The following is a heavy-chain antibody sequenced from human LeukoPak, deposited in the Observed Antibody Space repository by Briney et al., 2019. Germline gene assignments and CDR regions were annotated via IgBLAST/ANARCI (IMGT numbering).Heavy chain of an antibody. V-gene: IGHV4-59*01. CDR3: ARGKPYYYYYYMDV. CDR1: GGSLSSYY. Sequence: SETLSLTCTVSGGSLSSYYWSWIRQPPGKGLEWIGYNYYSGSNNYNPSLKSRVTISVDTSKNQFSLKLSSVTAPDTAVYYCARGKPYYYYYYMDVWGKGTTVTVSS. CDR2: NYYSGSN. J-gene: IGHJ6*03.